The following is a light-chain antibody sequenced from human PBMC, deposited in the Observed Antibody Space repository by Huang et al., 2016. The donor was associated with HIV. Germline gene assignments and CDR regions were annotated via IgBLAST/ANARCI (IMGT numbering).Light chain of an antibody. J-gene: IGKJ1*01. Sequence: EIVLTQSPGTLSLSPGERATLSCRASQRISSSFLAWYQQKPGQTPRLLIYGASNRATGIPDRFSGSGSGTDFTLTISRLEPEDFAVYYCQHYGSPPWTFGQGTKVEIK. CDR1: QRISSSF. CDR3: QHYGSPPWT. V-gene: IGKV3-20*01. CDR2: GAS.